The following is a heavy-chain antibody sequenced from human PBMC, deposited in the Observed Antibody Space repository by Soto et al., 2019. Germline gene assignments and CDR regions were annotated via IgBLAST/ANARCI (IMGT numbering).Heavy chain of an antibody. CDR1: GGSISTDNW. D-gene: IGHD5-12*01. CDR2: IYHSGST. J-gene: IGHJ4*02. CDR3: ARGGRWLFDY. V-gene: IGHV4-4*02. Sequence: QVQLEESGPGLVKPSGTLSLTCAVSGGSISTDNWWSWVRQPPGKGLEWVGEIYHSGSTNYNPSLKSRLTISIDKSKDKFSLDVRSVTAADTAMYYCARGGRWLFDYWGQGTLVTVSS.